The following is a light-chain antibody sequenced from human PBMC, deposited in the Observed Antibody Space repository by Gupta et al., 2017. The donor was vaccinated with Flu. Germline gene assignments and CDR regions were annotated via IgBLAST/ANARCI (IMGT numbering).Light chain of an antibody. Sequence: GQRATLSCRASQSPSNYWVWYQQKPGQAPRLLIYDTSIRATGIPARFSGSGSGTDFTLTISSLESEYSAVYYCQQRGDWPYTFGRGTKVE. V-gene: IGKV3-11*01. CDR3: QQRGDWPYT. CDR1: QSPSNY. CDR2: DTS. J-gene: IGKJ2*01.